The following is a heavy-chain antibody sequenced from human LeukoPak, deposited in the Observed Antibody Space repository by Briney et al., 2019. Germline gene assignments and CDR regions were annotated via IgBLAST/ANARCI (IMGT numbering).Heavy chain of an antibody. J-gene: IGHJ6*02. Sequence: PGGSLRLSCAASGFTVSSNYMSWVRQAPGKGLEWVSVIYSGGSTYCADSVKGRFTISRDNSKNTLYLQMNSLRAEDTAVYYCARGRNYDFWSGHRGGMDVWGQGTTVTVSS. CDR3: ARGRNYDFWSGHRGGMDV. CDR2: IYSGGST. D-gene: IGHD3-3*01. CDR1: GFTVSSNY. V-gene: IGHV3-53*01.